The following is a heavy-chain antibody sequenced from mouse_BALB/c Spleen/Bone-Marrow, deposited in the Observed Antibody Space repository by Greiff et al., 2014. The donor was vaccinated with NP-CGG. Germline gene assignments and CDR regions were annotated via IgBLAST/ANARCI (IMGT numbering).Heavy chain of an antibody. CDR1: GYTFTSYW. V-gene: IGHV1S22*01. J-gene: IGHJ2*01. CDR3: TSWDY. Sequence: LQQSGSELVRPGASVKLSCKASGYTFTSYWMHWVKQRHGQGPEWVGNIYPGSGSTNYDEKFKSKGTLTVDTSSITAYMHLSSLTSEDSAVYYCTSWDYWGQGTTLTVSS. CDR2: IYPGSGST.